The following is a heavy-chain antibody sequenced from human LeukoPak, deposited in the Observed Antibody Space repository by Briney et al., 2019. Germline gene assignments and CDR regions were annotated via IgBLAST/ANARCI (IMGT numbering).Heavy chain of an antibody. CDR3: ARRRLRGDDAFDI. D-gene: IGHD4-17*01. Sequence: SETLSLTCTVSGGSISSYYWSWIRQPPGKGLEWIGYIYYSGSTNYNPSLKSRVTISVDTSKNQFSLKLSSVTAADTAVYYCARRRLRGDDAFDIWGQGTMVTVSS. CDR2: IYYSGST. CDR1: GGSISSYY. V-gene: IGHV4-59*01. J-gene: IGHJ3*02.